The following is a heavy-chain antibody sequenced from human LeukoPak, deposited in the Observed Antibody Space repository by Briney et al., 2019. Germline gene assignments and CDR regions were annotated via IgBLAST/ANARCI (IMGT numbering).Heavy chain of an antibody. Sequence: ASXXVSCKASGYTFTSYGISWVRQAPGQGLEWMGWISAYNGNTNYAQKLQGRVTMTTDTSTSTAYMELRSLRSDDTAVYYCARDFRLTVRGVILDYWGQGTLVTVSS. V-gene: IGHV1-18*01. CDR3: ARDFRLTVRGVILDY. CDR2: ISAYNGNT. D-gene: IGHD3-10*01. CDR1: GYTFTSYG. J-gene: IGHJ4*02.